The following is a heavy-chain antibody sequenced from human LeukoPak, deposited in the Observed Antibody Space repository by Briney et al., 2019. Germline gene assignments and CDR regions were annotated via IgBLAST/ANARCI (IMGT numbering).Heavy chain of an antibody. V-gene: IGHV3-30*18. CDR1: GFTFSSYG. Sequence: GGSLRLSCAASGFTFSSYGMHWVRQAPGKGLEWVAVISYDGSNKYCADSVKGRFTISRDNSKNTLYLQMNSLRAEDTAVYYCAKDLRLYDYVWGSYRLDYWGQGTLVTVSS. J-gene: IGHJ4*02. CDR2: ISYDGSNK. CDR3: AKDLRLYDYVWGSYRLDY. D-gene: IGHD3-16*02.